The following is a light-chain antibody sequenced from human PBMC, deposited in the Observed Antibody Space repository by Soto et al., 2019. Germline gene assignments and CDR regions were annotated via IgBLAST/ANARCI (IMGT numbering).Light chain of an antibody. J-gene: IGKJ1*01. Sequence: DIQITQSPSTLSASVGDSFTITCRASQSITNRLAWYQQKPGKDPKVLIYDASSLESGVPSRFSGSGYGTEFILTISSLKPEDFATYYCKHYGGMWTFGKGTK. CDR1: QSITNR. V-gene: IGKV1-5*01. CDR2: DAS. CDR3: KHYGGMWT.